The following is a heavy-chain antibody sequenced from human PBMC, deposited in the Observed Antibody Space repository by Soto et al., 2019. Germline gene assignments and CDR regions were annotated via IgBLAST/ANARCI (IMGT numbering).Heavy chain of an antibody. D-gene: IGHD1-26*01. Sequence: SVKVSCKASGFTFTSPAVQWVRQARGQRLEWIGWIVVGSGNTNYAQKFQERVTITRDMSTSTAYMELSSLRSEDTAVYYCAAGRGTSGSYFYDYYYYYGMDVWGQGTTVTVSS. CDR3: AAGRGTSGSYFYDYYYYYGMDV. CDR1: GFTFTSPA. V-gene: IGHV1-58*01. CDR2: IVVGSGNT. J-gene: IGHJ6*02.